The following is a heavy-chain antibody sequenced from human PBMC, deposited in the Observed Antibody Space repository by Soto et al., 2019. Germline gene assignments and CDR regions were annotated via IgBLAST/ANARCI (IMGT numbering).Heavy chain of an antibody. CDR3: ARDHITMDIDY. Sequence: ASVKVSCKASGYTFTGYAMHWVRQAPGQRLEWMGWINAGNGNTKYSQKFQGRVTITRDTSASTAYMELSSLRSEDTAVYYCARDHITMDIDYWGQGTLVIVSS. V-gene: IGHV1-3*01. CDR2: INAGNGNT. CDR1: GYTFTGYA. J-gene: IGHJ4*02. D-gene: IGHD3-10*01.